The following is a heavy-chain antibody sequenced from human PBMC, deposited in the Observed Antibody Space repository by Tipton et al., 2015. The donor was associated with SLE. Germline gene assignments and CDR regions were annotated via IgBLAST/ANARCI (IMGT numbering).Heavy chain of an antibody. CDR1: GFTVSSNY. CDR3: ARGGVGAAAGADY. CDR2: IYSGGST. V-gene: IGHV3-66*02. J-gene: IGHJ4*02. D-gene: IGHD6-13*01. Sequence: SLRLSCAASGFTVSSNYMSWVRQAPGKGLEWVSVIYSGGSTYYADSVKGRFTISRDNSKNTLYLQMNSLRAEDTAVYYCARGGVGAAAGADYWGQGTLVTVSS.